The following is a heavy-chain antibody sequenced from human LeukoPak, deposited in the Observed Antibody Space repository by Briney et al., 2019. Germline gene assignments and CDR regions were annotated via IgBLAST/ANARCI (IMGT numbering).Heavy chain of an antibody. CDR1: GYTFTGYY. V-gene: IGHV1-2*02. J-gene: IGHJ4*02. CDR3: ARDQWEQGGYYFDY. D-gene: IGHD1-26*01. CDR2: INPNSGGT. Sequence: ASVTVSCKASGYTFTGYYMHWVRQAPGQGLEWMGWINPNSGGTNYAQKFQGRVTMTRDTSISTTYMELSRLRSDDTAVYYCARDQWEQGGYYFDYWGQGTLVTVSS.